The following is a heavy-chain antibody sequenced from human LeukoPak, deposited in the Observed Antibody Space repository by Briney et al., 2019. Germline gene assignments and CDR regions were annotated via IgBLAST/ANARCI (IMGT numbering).Heavy chain of an antibody. J-gene: IGHJ4*02. V-gene: IGHV3-48*04. D-gene: IGHD3-9*01. Sequence: GGSLRLSCAASGFTFSSYSMNWVRQAPGKGLEWVSYISSSSTIYYADSVKGRFTISRDNAKNSLYLQMNSLRAEDTAVYYCAREATEPKLRYFDWLLYYLDYWGQGTLVTVSS. CDR3: AREATEPKLRYFDWLLYYLDY. CDR2: ISSSSTI. CDR1: GFTFSSYS.